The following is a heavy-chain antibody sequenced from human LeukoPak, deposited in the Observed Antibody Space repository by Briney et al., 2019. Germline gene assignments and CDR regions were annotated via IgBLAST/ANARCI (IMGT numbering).Heavy chain of an antibody. J-gene: IGHJ2*01. D-gene: IGHD4-17*01. Sequence: GGSLRLSCAASGFTFSSYEMNWVRQAPGKGLEWVSYISSSGSTIYYADSVKGRFTISRDNAKNSLYLQMNSLRAEDTALYCCARLPTVTPWVWYFDLWGRGTLVTVSS. CDR3: ARLPTVTPWVWYFDL. CDR2: ISSSGSTI. CDR1: GFTFSSYE. V-gene: IGHV3-48*03.